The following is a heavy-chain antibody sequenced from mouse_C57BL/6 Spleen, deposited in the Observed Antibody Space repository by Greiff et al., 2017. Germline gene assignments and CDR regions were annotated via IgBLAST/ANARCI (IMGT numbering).Heavy chain of an antibody. CDR2: ISSGGDYI. CDR1: GFTFSSYA. V-gene: IGHV5-9-1*02. CDR3: TRDGTAQAPFAY. D-gene: IGHD3-2*02. J-gene: IGHJ3*01. Sequence: EVQLQESGEGLVKPGGSLKLSCAASGFTFSSYAMSWVRQTPEKRLEWVAYISSGGDYIYYADTVKGRFTISRDNARNTLYLQMSSLKSEDTAMYYCTRDGTAQAPFAYWGQGTLVTVSA.